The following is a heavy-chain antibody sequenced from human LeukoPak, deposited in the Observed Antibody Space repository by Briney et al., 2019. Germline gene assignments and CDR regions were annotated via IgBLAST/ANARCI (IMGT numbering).Heavy chain of an antibody. V-gene: IGHV1-8*01. CDR1: GGTFTSYD. D-gene: IGHD1-1*01. Sequence: ASVKVSCKASGGTFTSYDINWVRQATGQGLEWMGWMNPNSGNTGYAQKFQGRVTMTRNTSISTAYMELSSLRSEDTAVYYCARAGTRVKYWFDPWGQGTLVTVSS. J-gene: IGHJ5*02. CDR2: MNPNSGNT. CDR3: ARAGTRVKYWFDP.